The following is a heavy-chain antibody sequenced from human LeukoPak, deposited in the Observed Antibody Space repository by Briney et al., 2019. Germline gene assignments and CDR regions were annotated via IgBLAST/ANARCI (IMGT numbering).Heavy chain of an antibody. J-gene: IGHJ6*02. D-gene: IGHD3-10*01. CDR3: ARHKGSAYYYYGMDV. V-gene: IGHV5-51*01. CDR2: IYPGDSDT. Sequence: MAGESLKISCKGSGYSFTIYWIGWVRQMPGKGLEWMGIIYPGDSDTRYSPSLQGQVTISADKSISTAYLQWSSLKASDTAMYYCARHKGSAYYYYGMDVWGQGTTVTVSS. CDR1: GYSFTIYW.